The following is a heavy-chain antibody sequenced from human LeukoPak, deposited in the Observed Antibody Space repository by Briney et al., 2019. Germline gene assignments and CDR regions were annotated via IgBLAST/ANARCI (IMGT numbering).Heavy chain of an antibody. CDR3: ACVPYYYDISGYADAFDI. V-gene: IGHV4-38-2*02. J-gene: IGHJ3*02. D-gene: IGHD3-22*01. CDR1: GYSISSGYY. Sequence: NASETLSLTCTVSGYSISSGYYWGWIRQPPGKGLEWIGSIYHSGSTYYNPSLKSRVTISVDTSKNQFSLKLSSVTAADTAVYYCACVPYYYDISGYADAFDIWGQGTMVTVSS. CDR2: IYHSGST.